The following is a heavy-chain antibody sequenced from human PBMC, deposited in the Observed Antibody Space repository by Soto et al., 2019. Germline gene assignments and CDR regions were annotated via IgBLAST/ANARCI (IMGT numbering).Heavy chain of an antibody. J-gene: IGHJ5*02. Sequence: PGGSLRLSCAASGFTFSSYSMNWVRQAPGKGLEWVSSISSSSSYIYYADSVKGRFTISRDNAKNSLYLQMNSLRAEDTAVYYCARDRHIVSPSWFDPWGQGTLVTVSS. CDR1: GFTFSSYS. CDR2: ISSSSSYI. D-gene: IGHD2-21*01. V-gene: IGHV3-21*01. CDR3: ARDRHIVSPSWFDP.